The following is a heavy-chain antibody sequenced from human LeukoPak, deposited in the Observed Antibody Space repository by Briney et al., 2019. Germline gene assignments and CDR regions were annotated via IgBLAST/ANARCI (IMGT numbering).Heavy chain of an antibody. CDR3: ATNYYGSGPDH. D-gene: IGHD3-10*01. J-gene: IGHJ4*02. CDR2: IKSDGSST. CDR1: GFTFSSYW. V-gene: IGHV3-74*01. Sequence: GGSLRLSCAASGFTFSSYWMHWVRQGRGTGLVRVSRIKSDGSSTTYADSVKGRFTISRDNAKNTLYLQMNSLRAEDTAVYYCATNYYGSGPDHWGQGTLVTVSS.